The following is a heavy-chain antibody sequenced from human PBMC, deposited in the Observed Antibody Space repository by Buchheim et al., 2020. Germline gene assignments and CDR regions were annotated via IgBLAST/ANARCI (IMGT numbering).Heavy chain of an antibody. V-gene: IGHV3-30*04. Sequence: QVQLVESGGGVVQPGRSLRLSCAASGFTFSSYAMHWVRQAPGKGLEWVAVISYDGSNKYYADSVKGRFTIPRDNSMNTLYPQMNSLRAEDTAVYYCARDRNRIVAPPRAYYYYGMDVWGQGTT. J-gene: IGHJ6*02. CDR2: ISYDGSNK. D-gene: IGHD5-12*01. CDR1: GFTFSSYA. CDR3: ARDRNRIVAPPRAYYYYGMDV.